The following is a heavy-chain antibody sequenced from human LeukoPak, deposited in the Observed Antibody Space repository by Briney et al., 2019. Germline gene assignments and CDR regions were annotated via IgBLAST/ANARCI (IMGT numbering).Heavy chain of an antibody. J-gene: IGHJ4*02. D-gene: IGHD3-10*01. CDR3: TNGLRSGTYYNIFDY. V-gene: IGHV3-43*02. Sequence: PGGSLRLSCAASGFTLREYAIHWVRQAPGKGLEWVSFSLLINDGHKTYYADSVKGPFTISRDNSRNSLYLQMNSLTIEDTALFFCTNGLRSGTYYNIFDYWSQGTLVTVSS. CDR1: GFTLREYA. CDR2: LINDGHKT.